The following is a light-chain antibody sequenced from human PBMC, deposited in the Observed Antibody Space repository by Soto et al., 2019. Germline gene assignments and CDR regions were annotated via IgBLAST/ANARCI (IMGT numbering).Light chain of an antibody. CDR1: SSDVGGYNY. V-gene: IGLV2-14*03. CDR2: NVS. J-gene: IGLJ2*01. CDR3: SSYTSSSTYVV. Sequence: QSVLTQPASVSESPRQSITISCTGTSSDVGGYNYVSWYQHHPGKAPKLMIYNVSNRPSGVSNRFSGSKSGNTASLTISGLQAEDEADYYCSSYTSSSTYVVFGGGTKLTVL.